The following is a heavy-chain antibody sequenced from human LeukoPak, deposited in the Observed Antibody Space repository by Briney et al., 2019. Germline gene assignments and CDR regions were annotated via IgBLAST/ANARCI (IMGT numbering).Heavy chain of an antibody. CDR2: ISGSGYST. CDR3: AKGGAVPAARRAFDI. CDR1: GFTFTDYA. D-gene: IGHD2-2*01. V-gene: IGHV3-23*01. J-gene: IGHJ3*02. Sequence: GGSLRLSCAASGFTFTDYAMSWVRQAPGKGLEWVSAISGSGYSTYFADSVKGRFTISRDNSKSTLYLQMNSLRAEDTALYYCAKGGAVPAARRAFDIWGQGTMVTVPS.